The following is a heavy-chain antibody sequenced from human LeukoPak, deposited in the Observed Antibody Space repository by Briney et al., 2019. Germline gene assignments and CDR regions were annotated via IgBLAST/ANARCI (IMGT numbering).Heavy chain of an antibody. CDR1: GFTFNSYA. D-gene: IGHD6-19*01. CDR2: IGGSGGDI. V-gene: IGHV3-23*01. J-gene: IGHJ4*02. Sequence: GGSLRLSCAASGFTFNSYAMNWVRQAPGKGLEWVSIIGGSGGDIFYADSVKGRFTISRDNFKNVLYLQMNSLRAEDTAVYYCAKGIAVAGLWYFDYWGQGTLVTVSS. CDR3: AKGIAVAGLWYFDY.